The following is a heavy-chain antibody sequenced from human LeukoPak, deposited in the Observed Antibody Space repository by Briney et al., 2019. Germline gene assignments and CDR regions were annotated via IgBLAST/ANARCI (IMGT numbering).Heavy chain of an antibody. V-gene: IGHV3-23*01. D-gene: IGHD7-27*01. CDR1: GLTFSRYA. J-gene: IGHJ4*02. Sequence: PGGSLRLSCPASGLTFSRYAMSWVRQAPGKGLEWVSTISKSGGSTYYSDSVKGRLTISRDNSKNTLFLQRNSLRAEGTAIYYCAKGFSWGSYFDYWGQGTLVTVPS. CDR3: AKGFSWGSYFDY. CDR2: ISKSGGST.